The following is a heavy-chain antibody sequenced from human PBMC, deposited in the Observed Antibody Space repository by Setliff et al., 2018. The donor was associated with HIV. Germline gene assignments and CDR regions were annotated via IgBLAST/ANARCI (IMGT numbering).Heavy chain of an antibody. V-gene: IGHV3-23*01. Sequence: GGSLRLSCAASGFTFSSYAMSWVRQAPGKGLEWVSAISGSGGSTYYADSVKGRFTISRDNSKNTLYLQMNSLRAEDTAVYYCARSVIGYYYYGMDGGGQGTLVTV. CDR3: ARSVIGYYYYGMDG. D-gene: IGHD3-10*01. CDR1: GFTFSSYA. J-gene: IGHJ6*02. CDR2: ISGSGGST.